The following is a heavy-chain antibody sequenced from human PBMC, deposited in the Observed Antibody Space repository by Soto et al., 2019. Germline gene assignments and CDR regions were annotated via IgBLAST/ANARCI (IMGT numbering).Heavy chain of an antibody. CDR2: ISYDGSNK. CDR1: GFTFSSYA. D-gene: IGHD3-16*01. J-gene: IGHJ2*01. CDR3: ARDIRSCYFDL. Sequence: GGSLRLSCAASGFTFSSYAMHWVRQAPGKGLEWVAVISYDGSNKYYADSVKGRFTISRDNSKNTLYLQMNSLRAEDTAVYYCARDIRSCYFDLWGRGTLVTVSS. V-gene: IGHV3-30-3*01.